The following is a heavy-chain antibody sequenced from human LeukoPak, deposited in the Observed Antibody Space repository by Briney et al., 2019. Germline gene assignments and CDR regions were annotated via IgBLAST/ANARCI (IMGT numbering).Heavy chain of an antibody. CDR2: IIPIFGTA. Sequence: SVKVSCKASGGTFISYAISWVRQAPGQGLEWMGRIIPIFGTANYAQKFQGRVTITTDESTSTAYMELSSLRSEDTAVYYCARLLTYYYDSSGYYWAFDIWGQGTMVTVSS. D-gene: IGHD3-22*01. CDR1: GGTFISYA. J-gene: IGHJ3*02. CDR3: ARLLTYYYDSSGYYWAFDI. V-gene: IGHV1-69*05.